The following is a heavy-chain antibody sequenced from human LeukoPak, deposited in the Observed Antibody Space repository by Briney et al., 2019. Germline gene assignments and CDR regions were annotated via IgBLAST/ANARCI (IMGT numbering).Heavy chain of an antibody. D-gene: IGHD3-3*01. V-gene: IGHV3-23*01. Sequence: LTGGSLRLSCAASGFTVSSNYMSWVRQAPGKGLEWVSAISGSGGSTYYADSVKGRFTISRDNSKNTLYLQMNSLRAEDTAVYYCAKGITIFGVASPGTYYYMDVWGKGTTVTVSS. CDR2: ISGSGGST. J-gene: IGHJ6*03. CDR1: GFTVSSNY. CDR3: AKGITIFGVASPGTYYYMDV.